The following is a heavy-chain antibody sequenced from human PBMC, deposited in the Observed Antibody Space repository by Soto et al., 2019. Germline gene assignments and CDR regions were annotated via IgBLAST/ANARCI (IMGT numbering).Heavy chain of an antibody. V-gene: IGHV4-4*02. Sequence: QVQLQESGPGLVKPSGTLSLTCAVSGGSISSTEWWSWVRQPPGKGLEWVGEISHSGTTNYNSSLKSRVTISVDKSKNQFSRKLSSVTAADTAVYYCASRIAVRPFWGQGTLVTVSS. J-gene: IGHJ4*02. D-gene: IGHD6-6*01. CDR2: ISHSGTT. CDR3: ASRIAVRPF. CDR1: GGSISSTEW.